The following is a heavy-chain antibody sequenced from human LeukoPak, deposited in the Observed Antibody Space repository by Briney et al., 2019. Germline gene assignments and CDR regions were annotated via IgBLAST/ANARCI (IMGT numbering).Heavy chain of an antibody. Sequence: GGSLRLSCAASGFTFTNYWMNWFRQAPGKGLEWVANIKQDGGAKNYVDSVKGRFTISRDNAKNSLYLQMNSLRVEDTAVYYCARERVTTTSFDYWGQGVLVTVSS. CDR2: IKQDGGAK. J-gene: IGHJ4*02. D-gene: IGHD2/OR15-2a*01. V-gene: IGHV3-7*01. CDR1: GFTFTNYW. CDR3: ARERVTTTSFDY.